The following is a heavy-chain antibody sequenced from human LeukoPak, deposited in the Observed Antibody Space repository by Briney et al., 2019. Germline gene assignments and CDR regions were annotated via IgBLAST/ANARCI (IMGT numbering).Heavy chain of an antibody. J-gene: IGHJ4*01. CDR1: GFTFSSYG. V-gene: IGHV3-30*02. Sequence: GGSLRLSCAASGFTFSSYGMHWVRQAPGKGLEWVAFIRDDGSNKYYADSVKGRFTISRDNSKNTLYLQMNSLRAEASDVYYSKKDRLWFGEVLVLDYSGRGTLVTVSS. CDR3: KKDRLWFGEVLVLDY. CDR2: IRDDGSNK. D-gene: IGHD3-10*01.